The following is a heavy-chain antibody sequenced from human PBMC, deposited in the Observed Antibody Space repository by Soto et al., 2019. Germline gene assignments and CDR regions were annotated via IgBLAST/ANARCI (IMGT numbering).Heavy chain of an antibody. CDR3: ARGRITIFGVAAGMDV. CDR1: GGSFSGYY. CDR2: INHSGST. D-gene: IGHD3-3*01. J-gene: IGHJ6*02. Sequence: KPSETLSLTCAVYGGSFSGYYWSWIRQPPGKGLEWIGEINHSGSTNYNPSLKSRVTISVDTSKNQFSLKLSSVTAADTAVYYCARGRITIFGVAAGMDVWGQGTTVTVSS. V-gene: IGHV4-34*01.